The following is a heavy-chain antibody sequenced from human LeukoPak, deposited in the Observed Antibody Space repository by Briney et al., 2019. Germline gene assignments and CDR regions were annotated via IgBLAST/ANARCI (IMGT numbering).Heavy chain of an antibody. CDR2: IYCSGST. J-gene: IGHJ2*01. Sequence: SETLSLTCTVWGGSISSYDWIWMRQPPGKALEGSVYIYCSGSTNYNPSLKSRVTISVDTSKHKFSLKLSSVTAAHTAVYYCARVVGAYTPEYFDLWGRGTLVTVSS. D-gene: IGHD1-26*01. V-gene: IGHV4-59*01. CDR1: GGSISSYD. CDR3: ARVVGAYTPEYFDL.